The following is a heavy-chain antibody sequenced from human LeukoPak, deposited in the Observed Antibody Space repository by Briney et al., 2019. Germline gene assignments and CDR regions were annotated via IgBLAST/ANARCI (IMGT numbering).Heavy chain of an antibody. CDR3: ARGWNYGRVRYYYYMDV. D-gene: IGHD1-7*01. CDR2: INPNSGGT. Sequence: ASVKVSCKASGYTFTGYYMHWVRQAPGQGLEWMGWINPNSGGTNYAQKFQGRVTMTGDTSISTAYMELSRLRSDDTAVYYCARGWNYGRVRYYYYMDVWGKGTTVTVSS. J-gene: IGHJ6*03. V-gene: IGHV1-2*02. CDR1: GYTFTGYY.